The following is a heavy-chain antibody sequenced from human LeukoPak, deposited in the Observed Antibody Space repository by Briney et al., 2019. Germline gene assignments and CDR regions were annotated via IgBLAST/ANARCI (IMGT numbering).Heavy chain of an antibody. CDR2: INPNSGGT. CDR1: GYTFTGYY. D-gene: IGHD5-12*01. CDR3: ARDRGVATILFDY. V-gene: IGHV1-2*02. J-gene: IGHJ4*02. Sequence: ASVKVSCKASGYTFTGYYMHWVRQAPGQGLEWMGWINPNSGGTNYAQKFQGRVTMTRDTSISTAYKELSRLRSDDTAVYYCARDRGVATILFDYWGQGTLVTVSS.